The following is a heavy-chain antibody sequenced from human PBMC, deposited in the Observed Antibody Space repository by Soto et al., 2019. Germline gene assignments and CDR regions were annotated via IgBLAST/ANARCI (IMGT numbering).Heavy chain of an antibody. CDR1: GYSFATYG. Sequence: ASVKVSCKASGYSFATYGFSWVRQAPGQGLECVGWISAHNGDTHYSQKFQGRVTLTTDTSTNTGYMELRSLTSDDTAVYFCATEPIYYNDGSGYYPLGHWGQGTLVTVS. D-gene: IGHD3-22*01. V-gene: IGHV1-18*04. J-gene: IGHJ4*02. CDR2: ISAHNGDT. CDR3: ATEPIYYNDGSGYYPLGH.